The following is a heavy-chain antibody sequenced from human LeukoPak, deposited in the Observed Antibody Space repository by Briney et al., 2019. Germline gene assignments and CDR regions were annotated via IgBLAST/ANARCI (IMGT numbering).Heavy chain of an antibody. CDR1: GLTFSRYS. V-gene: IGHV3-23*01. J-gene: IGHJ6*02. CDR3: AKLTSASGAYGVDV. D-gene: IGHD3-10*01. Sequence: PGGPLRLSCAASGLTFSRYSMNWIRQAPGKGLEWDSTISGSGGSNHYADSVEGRFTISRDNSKNTVYLQMNSLRAEDRAIYYCAKLTSASGAYGVDVWGQGTTVTVSS. CDR2: ISGSGGSN.